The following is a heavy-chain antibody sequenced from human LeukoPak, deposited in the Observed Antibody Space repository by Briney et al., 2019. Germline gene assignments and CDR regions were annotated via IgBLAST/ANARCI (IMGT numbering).Heavy chain of an antibody. CDR2: IYYSGST. Sequence: PSETLSLTCTVSGGSISSHYWSWIRQPPGKGLEWIGYIYYSGSTNYDPSLKSRVTISVDTSKNQFSLKLSSVTAADMAVYYCASCPYTPGWFDPWGQGTLVTVSS. V-gene: IGHV4-59*11. CDR3: ASCPYTPGWFDP. D-gene: IGHD2-2*02. J-gene: IGHJ5*02. CDR1: GGSISSHY.